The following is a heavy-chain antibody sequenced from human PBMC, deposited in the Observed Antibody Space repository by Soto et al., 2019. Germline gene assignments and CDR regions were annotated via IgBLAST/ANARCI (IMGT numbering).Heavy chain of an antibody. CDR1: GFTFSSYA. D-gene: IGHD2-15*01. J-gene: IGHJ4*02. Sequence: QVQLVESGGGVVQPGRSLRLSCAASGFTFSSYAMHWVRQAPGKGLEWVAVISYDGSNADSVKGRFTISRDTSKNTLYLQMDGLRAEDTAVYYCAREYCSDGSCYSISLDYWGQGTLVTVSS. V-gene: IGHV3-30-3*01. CDR2: ISYDGS. CDR3: AREYCSDGSCYSISLDY.